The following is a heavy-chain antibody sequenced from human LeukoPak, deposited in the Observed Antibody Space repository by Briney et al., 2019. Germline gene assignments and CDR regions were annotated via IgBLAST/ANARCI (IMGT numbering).Heavy chain of an antibody. CDR1: GYIFTGYY. J-gene: IGHJ5*02. D-gene: IGHD3-3*01. V-gene: IGHV1-2*02. CDR3: ARPLISRGYRP. CDR2: INPNSGGT. Sequence: ASVKVSCKASGYIFTGYYIHWVRQAPGQGLEWMGWINPNSGGTNYAQKFQGRVTMTRDTSISTAYMELSSLRSDDTAVYYCARPLISRGYRPWGQGTLVTVSS.